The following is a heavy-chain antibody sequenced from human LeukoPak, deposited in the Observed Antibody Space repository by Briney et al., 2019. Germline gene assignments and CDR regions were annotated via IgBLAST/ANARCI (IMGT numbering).Heavy chain of an antibody. CDR3: ARDLRDSSSWYWYYYYMDV. Sequence: NPGGSLRLSCAASGFTFSSYSMNWVRQAPGKGLEWVSSISSSSSYICYADSVKGRFTISRDNAKNSLYLQMNSLRAEDTAVYYCARDLRDSSSWYWYYYYMDVWGKGTTVTVSS. CDR2: ISSSSSYI. V-gene: IGHV3-21*01. J-gene: IGHJ6*03. D-gene: IGHD6-13*01. CDR1: GFTFSSYS.